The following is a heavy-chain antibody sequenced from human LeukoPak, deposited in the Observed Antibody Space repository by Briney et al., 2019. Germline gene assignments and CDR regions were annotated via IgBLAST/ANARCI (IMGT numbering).Heavy chain of an antibody. D-gene: IGHD3-10*01. Sequence: ASVKVSCKASGYTFTNYGISWVRQAPGQGLEWIGWISAYNGETTYAQKLQGRVTLTTDTSTTTAFMELRSLRSDDTAMYYCARNGDCYVSGSYSFDFWGRGTLVTVSS. CDR1: GYTFTNYG. V-gene: IGHV1-18*01. CDR3: ARNGDCYVSGSYSFDF. J-gene: IGHJ4*02. CDR2: ISAYNGET.